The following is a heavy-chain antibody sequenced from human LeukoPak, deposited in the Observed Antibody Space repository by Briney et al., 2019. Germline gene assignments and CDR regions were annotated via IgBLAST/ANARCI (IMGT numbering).Heavy chain of an antibody. D-gene: IGHD1-14*01. V-gene: IGHV3-23*01. CDR1: GFTFSSYA. CDR2: ISGSGGST. J-gene: IGHJ4*02. CDR3: ARDLRYHLDY. Sequence: GGSLRLSCAAPGFTFSSYAMSWVRQAPGKGLEWVSAISGSGGSTYYGDSVKGRLTISRDNSKNTLYLQMNSLRVEDTAVYYCARDLRYHLDYWGQGTLVIVSS.